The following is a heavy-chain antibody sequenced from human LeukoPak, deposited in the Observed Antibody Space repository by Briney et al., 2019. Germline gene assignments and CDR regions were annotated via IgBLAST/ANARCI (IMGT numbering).Heavy chain of an antibody. D-gene: IGHD5-12*01. J-gene: IGHJ4*02. CDR2: IYYSGST. Sequence: PSQTLSLTCTVSGGSISSGGYYWSWIRQHPGKGLEWIGYIYYSGSTYYNPSLKSRVTISVDTSKNQFSLKLSSVTAADTAVYYCARDGLATINPDYWGQGTLVTVSS. CDR1: GGSISSGGYY. V-gene: IGHV4-31*03. CDR3: ARDGLATINPDY.